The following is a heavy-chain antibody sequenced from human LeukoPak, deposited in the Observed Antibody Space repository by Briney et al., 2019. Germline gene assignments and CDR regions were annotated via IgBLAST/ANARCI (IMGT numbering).Heavy chain of an antibody. J-gene: IGHJ4*02. CDR1: GFTFSSYA. Sequence: PGGSLRLSCAASGFTFSSYAMSWVRQAPGKGLEWVSAISGSGGSTYYADSVKGRFTISRDNSKNTLYLQMNSLRAEDTAVYYCANRLYSYGYYFDYWGQGTLVTVSS. CDR2: ISGSGGST. D-gene: IGHD5-18*01. CDR3: ANRLYSYGYYFDY. V-gene: IGHV3-23*01.